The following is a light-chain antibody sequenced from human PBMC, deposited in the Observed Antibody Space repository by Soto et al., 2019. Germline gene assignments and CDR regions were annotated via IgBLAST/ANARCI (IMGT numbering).Light chain of an antibody. CDR1: SSDIGHYDY. J-gene: IGLJ1*01. CDR3: CSLTTSHTYV. CDR2: HVT. V-gene: IGLV2-14*03. Sequence: QTVVTQPASVSGSRGQSITISCTGTSSDIGHYDYVSWYQQHPGKAPKLMIYHVTYRPSGVSNRYSGSKSGNSASLTISGLQADDEADYYCCSLTTSHTYVFGSGTKITVL.